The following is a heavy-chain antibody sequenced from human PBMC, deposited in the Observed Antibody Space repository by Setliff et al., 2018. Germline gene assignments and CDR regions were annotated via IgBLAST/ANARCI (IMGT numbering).Heavy chain of an antibody. CDR2: IDPSGNT. CDR1: GGSITSGSNY. J-gene: IGHJ4*02. Sequence: SETLSLTCTVSGGSITSGSNYWSWIRQPAGRGLEWMGHIDPSGNTNYHPSLRSRVTISRDTSKNQFSLKLTSVTAADTAVYFCAREDYDSSGYYMDYWGQGTLVTVSS. CDR3: AREDYDSSGYYMDY. V-gene: IGHV4-61*09. D-gene: IGHD3-22*01.